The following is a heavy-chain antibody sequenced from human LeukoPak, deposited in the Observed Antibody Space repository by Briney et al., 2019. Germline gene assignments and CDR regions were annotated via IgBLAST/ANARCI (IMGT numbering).Heavy chain of an antibody. CDR2: ISAYNGNT. CDR1: GYTFTSYG. CDR3: ARGRWQYQPWDFDY. Sequence: ASVKVSCTASGYTFTSYGISWVRQAPGQGLEWMGWISAYNGNTNYAQKLQGRVTMTTDTSTSTAYMELRSLRSDDTAVYYCARGRWQYQPWDFDYWGQGTLVTVSS. V-gene: IGHV1-18*01. D-gene: IGHD2-2*01. J-gene: IGHJ4*02.